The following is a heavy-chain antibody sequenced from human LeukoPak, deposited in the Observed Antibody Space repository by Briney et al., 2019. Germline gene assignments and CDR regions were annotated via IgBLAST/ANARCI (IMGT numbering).Heavy chain of an antibody. J-gene: IGHJ4*02. D-gene: IGHD6-19*01. Sequence: GGSLRLSCAASGFTFSSYSMNWVRQAPGKWLEWVSSISSSSSYIYYADSVKGRFTISRDNAKNSLYLQMNSLRAEDTAVYYCARDAKAVAGSLDYWGQGTLVTVSS. V-gene: IGHV3-21*01. CDR3: ARDAKAVAGSLDY. CDR1: GFTFSSYS. CDR2: ISSSSSYI.